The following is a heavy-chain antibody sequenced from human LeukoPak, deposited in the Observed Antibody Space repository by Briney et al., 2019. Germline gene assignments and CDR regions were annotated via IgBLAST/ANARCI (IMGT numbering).Heavy chain of an antibody. V-gene: IGHV3-43D*03. CDR1: GFTFDDYA. CDR3: ARSPGGGYFDY. J-gene: IGHJ4*02. Sequence: GGSLRLSCAASGFTFDDYAMHWVRQAPGKGLEWVSLISWDGGSTYYADSVKGRFTISRDNSKNSLYLQMNSLRAEDTALYYCARSPGGGYFDYWGQGTLVTVSS. CDR2: ISWDGGST. D-gene: IGHD3-16*01.